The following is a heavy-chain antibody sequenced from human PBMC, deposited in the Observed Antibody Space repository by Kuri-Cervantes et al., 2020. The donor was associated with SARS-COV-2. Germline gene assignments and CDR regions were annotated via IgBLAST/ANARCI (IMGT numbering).Heavy chain of an antibody. CDR2: ISSSSSYI. CDR1: GFTVSSNY. Sequence: GGSLRLSCAASGFTVSSNYMSWVRQAPGKGLEWVSSISSSSSYIYYADSVKGRFTISRDNAKNSLYLQMNSLRDEDTAVYYCVRDGIGARPGDAFAIWGQGTMVTVSS. D-gene: IGHD6-6*01. CDR3: VRDGIGARPGDAFAI. J-gene: IGHJ3*02. V-gene: IGHV3-21*01.